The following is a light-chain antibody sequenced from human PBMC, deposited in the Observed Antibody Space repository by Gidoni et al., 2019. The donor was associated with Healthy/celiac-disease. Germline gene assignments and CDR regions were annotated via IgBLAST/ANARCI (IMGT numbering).Light chain of an antibody. CDR3: GTWDSSLSAVV. CDR1: SSNIGNNY. CDR2: DNN. J-gene: IGLJ2*01. Sequence: QSVLTQPPSVSAAPGQKVTISCSGSSSNIGNNYVSCYQQLPGTAPQLLIYDNNTRPAGIPDRFSVSTSGTSATLGITGLQTGDEADYYCGTWDSSLSAVVFGGGTKLTVL. V-gene: IGLV1-51*01.